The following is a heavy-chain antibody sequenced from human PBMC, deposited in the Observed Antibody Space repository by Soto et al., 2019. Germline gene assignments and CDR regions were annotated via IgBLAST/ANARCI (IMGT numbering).Heavy chain of an antibody. CDR3: AKDIGRGGLYYYYGMDV. J-gene: IGHJ6*02. Sequence: GGSLRLSCAASGFTFSSYGMHWVRQAPGKGLEWVAVISYDGSNKYYADSVKGRFTISRDNSKNTLYLQMNSLRAEDMAVYYCAKDIGRGGLYYYYGMDVWGQGTTVTVS. V-gene: IGHV3-30*18. CDR2: ISYDGSNK. CDR1: GFTFSSYG. D-gene: IGHD1-26*01.